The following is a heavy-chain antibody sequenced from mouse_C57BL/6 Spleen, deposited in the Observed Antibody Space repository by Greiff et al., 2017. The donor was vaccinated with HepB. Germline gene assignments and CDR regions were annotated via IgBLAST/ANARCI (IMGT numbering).Heavy chain of an antibody. Sequence: VQLQQPGTELVKPGASVKLSCKASGYTFTSYWMHWVKQRPGQGLEWIGNINPSNGGTNYNEKFKSKATLTVDKSSSTAYMQLSSLTSEDSAVYYCARAGNYEGNYYYAMDYWGQGTSVTVSS. V-gene: IGHV1-53*01. D-gene: IGHD2-1*01. CDR1: GYTFTSYW. CDR2: INPSNGGT. CDR3: ARAGNYEGNYYYAMDY. J-gene: IGHJ4*01.